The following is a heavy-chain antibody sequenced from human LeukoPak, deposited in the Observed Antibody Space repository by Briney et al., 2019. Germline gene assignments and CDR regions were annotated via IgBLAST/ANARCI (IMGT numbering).Heavy chain of an antibody. J-gene: IGHJ4*02. CDR1: GFTVSSDY. CDR3: TRGGSVPATRSFDY. CDR2: IYSGGTT. Sequence: GGSLRLSCSASGFTVSSDYMSWVRQAPGKGLAWLSVIYSGGTTYYADSVKGRFTISRDNSKNTVYLQMNILRVEDTAMYYCTRGGSVPATRSFDYWGQGTLVTVSS. D-gene: IGHD6-19*01. V-gene: IGHV3-66*01.